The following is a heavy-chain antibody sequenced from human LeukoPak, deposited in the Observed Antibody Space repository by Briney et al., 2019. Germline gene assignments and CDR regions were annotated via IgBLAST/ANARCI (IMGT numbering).Heavy chain of an antibody. CDR2: LYTGGNT. CDR1: GFTVTSTY. D-gene: IGHD1-7*01. V-gene: IGHV3-53*05. J-gene: IGHJ4*02. Sequence: PGGSLRLSCAVSGFTVTSTYMNWVRQAPGKGLEWVSVLYTGGNTYYADSVKGRFTISRDISENTLYLQMNSLRPDDTAIYFCASYGNFNDYWGQGTLVTVSS. CDR3: ASYGNFNDY.